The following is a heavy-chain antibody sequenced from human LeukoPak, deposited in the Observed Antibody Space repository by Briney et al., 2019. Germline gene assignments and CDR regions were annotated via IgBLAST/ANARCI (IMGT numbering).Heavy chain of an antibody. D-gene: IGHD3-22*01. CDR2: ISYDGSNK. Sequence: GGSLRLSCAASGFTFSSYAMHWVRQAPGKGLEWVAVISYDGSNKYYADSVKGRFTISRDNSKNTLYLQMNSLRAEDTAVYYCAREIERITMIVVHYYFDYWGQGTLVTVSS. V-gene: IGHV3-30-3*01. CDR3: AREIERITMIVVHYYFDY. CDR1: GFTFSSYA. J-gene: IGHJ4*02.